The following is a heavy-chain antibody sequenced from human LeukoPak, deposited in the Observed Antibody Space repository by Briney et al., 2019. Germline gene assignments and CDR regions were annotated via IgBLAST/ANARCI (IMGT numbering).Heavy chain of an antibody. Sequence: ASVKVSRKASGYIFTGYYMHWVRQAPGQGLEWMGWINPNSGGTNYAQKLQGRVTMTTDTSTSTAYMELRSLRSDDTAVYYCARGGKRPFFYYYMDVWGKGTTVTVSS. CDR2: INPNSGGT. D-gene: IGHD3-3*01. CDR3: ARGGKRPFFYYYMDV. V-gene: IGHV1-2*02. J-gene: IGHJ6*03. CDR1: GYIFTGYY.